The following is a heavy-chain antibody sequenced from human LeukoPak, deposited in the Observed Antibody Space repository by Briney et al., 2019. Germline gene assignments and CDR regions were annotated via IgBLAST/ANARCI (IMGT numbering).Heavy chain of an antibody. V-gene: IGHV1-24*01. CDR2: FDPEDGET. CDR3: ATDLVVRPFDY. D-gene: IGHD2-15*01. CDR1: GYTLTELS. Sequence: ASVKVSCKVSGYTLTELSMHWVRQAPGKGLEWMGGFDPEDGETIYAQKFQGRVTITEDTSTDTAYMELSSLRSEDTAVYYCATDLVVRPFDYWGQGTLVTVSS. J-gene: IGHJ4*02.